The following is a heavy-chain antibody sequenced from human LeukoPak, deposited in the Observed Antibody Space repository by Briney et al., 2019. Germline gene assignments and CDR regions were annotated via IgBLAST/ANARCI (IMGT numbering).Heavy chain of an antibody. CDR3: ARGRDYYDSSGYYYEDY. CDR2: MNPNSGNT. J-gene: IGHJ4*02. CDR1: GYTFTSYD. V-gene: IGHV1-8*01. Sequence: GASVKVSCKASGYTFTSYDINWVRQATGQGLEWMGWMNPNSGNTGYAQKFQGRVTMTRNTSISTAYMELSSLRSEDTAVYYCARGRDYYDSSGYYYEDYWGQGTLVTVSS. D-gene: IGHD3-22*01.